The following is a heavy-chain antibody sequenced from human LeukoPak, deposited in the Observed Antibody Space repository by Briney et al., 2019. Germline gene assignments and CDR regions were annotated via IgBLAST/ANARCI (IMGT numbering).Heavy chain of an antibody. V-gene: IGHV4-34*01. CDR3: ASRLFFGVVTLRGSAFDI. J-gene: IGHJ3*02. Sequence: SETLSLTCAVHGGSFSGYYWSWIRQPPGKGLEWIGEINHSGSTNYNPSLKSRVTISVDTSKNQFSLKLSSVTAADTAVYYCASRLFFGVVTLRGSAFDIWGQGTMVTVSS. CDR1: GGSFSGYY. CDR2: INHSGST. D-gene: IGHD3-3*01.